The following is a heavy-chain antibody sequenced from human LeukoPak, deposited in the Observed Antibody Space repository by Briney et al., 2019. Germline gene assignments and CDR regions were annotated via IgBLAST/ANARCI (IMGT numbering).Heavy chain of an antibody. J-gene: IGHJ4*02. V-gene: IGHV3-21*01. Sequence: GGSLRLSCAAPGFTFSDYSMKWVRQAPGKGLEWVSSISTGSSYKYYGDSVKGRFTISRDNAKNSLYLQMNSLRAEDTAVYYCARGPTLIGVTGTWPLDCWGQGTLVIVSS. CDR2: ISTGSSYK. D-gene: IGHD6-19*01. CDR1: GFTFSDYS. CDR3: ARGPTLIGVTGTWPLDC.